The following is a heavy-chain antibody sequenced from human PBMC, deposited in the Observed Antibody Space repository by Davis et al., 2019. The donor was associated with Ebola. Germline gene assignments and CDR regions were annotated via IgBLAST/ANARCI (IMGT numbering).Heavy chain of an antibody. V-gene: IGHV4-39*01. CDR2: IRSSGTT. J-gene: IGHJ4*02. CDR3: ARLPDADY. Sequence: MPSETLSLTCTVSGGSISSYFWGWFRQPPGKGLEWIATIRSSGTTYYSPSLKSRLTISIDTSNNQFSLRVTSMTAEDTAVYYCARLPDADYWGQGTLVTVSS. CDR1: GGSISSYF.